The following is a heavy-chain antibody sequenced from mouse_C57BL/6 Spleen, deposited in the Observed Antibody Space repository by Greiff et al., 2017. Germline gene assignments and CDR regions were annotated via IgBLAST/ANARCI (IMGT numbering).Heavy chain of an antibody. J-gene: IGHJ2*01. CDR3: TRAYNGY. D-gene: IGHD6-5*01. Sequence: QVQLQQSGAELVRPGASVTLSCKASGYPFTDYEMHWVKQTPVHGLEWIGAIDPETGGTAYNQKFKGKAILTADKSSSTAYMELRSLTAEDSAVYYCTRAYNGYGGQGTTLTVSS. V-gene: IGHV1-15*01. CDR2: IDPETGGT. CDR1: GYPFTDYE.